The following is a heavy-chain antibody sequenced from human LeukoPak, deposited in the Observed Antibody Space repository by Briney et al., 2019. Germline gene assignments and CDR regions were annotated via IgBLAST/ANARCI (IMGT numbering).Heavy chain of an antibody. CDR3: ARRREAMIAIPYFDY. J-gene: IGHJ4*02. V-gene: IGHV4-30-4*01. D-gene: IGHD3-22*01. CDR1: GGSISSGDYY. CDR2: IYYSGST. Sequence: PSETLSLTCTVSGGSISSGDYYWSWIRQPPGKGLEWIGYIYYSGSTYYNPSLKSRVTISVDTSKNQFSLKLSSVTAADTAVYYCARRREAMIAIPYFDYWGQGTLVTVSS.